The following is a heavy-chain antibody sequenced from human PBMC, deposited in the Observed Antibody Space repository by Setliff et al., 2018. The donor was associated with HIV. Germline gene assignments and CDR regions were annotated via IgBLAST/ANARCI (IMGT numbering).Heavy chain of an antibody. CDR2: VNPNSGDA. J-gene: IGHJ6*02. Sequence: ASVKVSCKASGYTFTGHYLHWVQQAPGQGLEWLGWVNPNSGDAIYAQNFQGRVTMTRDTSINAAYMELRGLRSDDTAVYYCARNFGLSPSGKYYYYYGMDIWGQGTTVT. CDR3: ARNFGLSPSGKYYYYYGMDI. CDR1: GYTFTGHY. V-gene: IGHV1-2*02. D-gene: IGHD3-10*01.